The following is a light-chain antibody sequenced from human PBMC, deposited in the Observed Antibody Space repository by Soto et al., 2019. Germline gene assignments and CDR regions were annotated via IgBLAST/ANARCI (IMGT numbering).Light chain of an antibody. CDR3: SSYTSSSTRV. J-gene: IGLJ3*02. CDR1: SSDVGGYNY. Sequence: QSALTQPASVSGSPGQSITISCTGTSSDVGGYNYVSWYQQHPGKAPKLMIYEVSNRPSGVSNRFSGYKSGNTASLTISGLQAEDEAAYYCSSYTSSSTRVFGGGTKLTVL. V-gene: IGLV2-14*01. CDR2: EVS.